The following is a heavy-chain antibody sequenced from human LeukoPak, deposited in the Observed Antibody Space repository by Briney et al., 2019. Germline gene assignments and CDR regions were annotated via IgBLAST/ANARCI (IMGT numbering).Heavy chain of an antibody. J-gene: IGHJ6*02. CDR3: ARDPGRYFDSYAIYGMDV. CDR2: NSAYNGNT. Sequence: ASVKVSCKASGGTFSSYAISWVRQAPGQGLEWMGWNSAYNGNTNYAQKLQGRVTMTTDTSTSTAYMELRSLRSDDTAVYYCARDPGRYFDSYAIYGMDVWGQGTTVTVSS. D-gene: IGHD3-9*01. V-gene: IGHV1-18*01. CDR1: GGTFSSYA.